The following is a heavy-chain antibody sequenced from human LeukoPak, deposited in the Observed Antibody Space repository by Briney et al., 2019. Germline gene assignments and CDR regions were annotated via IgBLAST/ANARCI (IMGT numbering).Heavy chain of an antibody. CDR1: GGSFIPYC. D-gene: IGHD2-21*02. Sequence: SSETLSLTCAVYGGSFIPYCWSWIRQPPGKGLEWIGEINHSGSTNYNPSLKSRVTISVDTSKNQFSLKLSSVTAADTAVYYCARGGFYCGGDCYVDYWGQGTLVTVSS. CDR3: ARGGFYCGGDCYVDY. CDR2: INHSGST. J-gene: IGHJ4*02. V-gene: IGHV4-34*01.